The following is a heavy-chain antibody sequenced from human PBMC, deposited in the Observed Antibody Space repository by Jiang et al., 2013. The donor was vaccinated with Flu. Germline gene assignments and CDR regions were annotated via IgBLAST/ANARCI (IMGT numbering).Heavy chain of an antibody. V-gene: IGHV4-39*07. CDR1: GGSIISENSY. J-gene: IGHJ4*02. Sequence: GPGLVKPSETLSLSCTVSGGSIISENSYWGWIRQPPGKGLEWIGSVYYSGSSYYNPSLKSRVTMSVDTSKKQFSLKLSSVTAADTAAYYCASQHWDHGSGSYYMSYWGQGTLATVSS. CDR3: ASQHWDHGSGSYYMSY. CDR2: VYYSGSS. D-gene: IGHD3-10*01.